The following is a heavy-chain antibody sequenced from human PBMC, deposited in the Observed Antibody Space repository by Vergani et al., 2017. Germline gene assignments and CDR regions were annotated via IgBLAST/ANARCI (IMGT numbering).Heavy chain of an antibody. D-gene: IGHD6-19*01. CDR3: AREQWLPIDYFDY. V-gene: IGHV1-8*03. CDR1: GYSFNYYD. Sequence: QVQLVQSGAEMKKPGASVKVSCKASGYSFNYYDINWVRQATGQGLEWMGWMNPNSGKTGYAQKFQGRVTITTNTSISTAYMELSSLRSEDTAVYYCAREQWLPIDYFDYWGQGTLVTVSS. J-gene: IGHJ4*02. CDR2: MNPNSGKT.